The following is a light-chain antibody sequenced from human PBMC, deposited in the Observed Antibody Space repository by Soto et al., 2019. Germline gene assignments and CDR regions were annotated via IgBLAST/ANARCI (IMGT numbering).Light chain of an antibody. Sequence: QSALTQPRSVSGSPGQSVTISCTGTSSDVGGYNYVSWYQQHPGKAPKLMIYDVGKRPSGVPDRFSGSKSGNTASLTISGLQAEDEAGYYCCSYAGSYTYVFGTGTKVTVL. V-gene: IGLV2-11*01. CDR3: CSYAGSYTYV. J-gene: IGLJ1*01. CDR1: SSDVGGYNY. CDR2: DVG.